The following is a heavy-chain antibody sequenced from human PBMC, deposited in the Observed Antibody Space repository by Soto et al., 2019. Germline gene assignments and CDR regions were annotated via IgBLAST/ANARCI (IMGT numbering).Heavy chain of an antibody. J-gene: IGHJ4*02. Sequence: EVQLLESGGGLVQPGGSLRLSCAASGFTFSAYGMSWVRQAPGKGLEWVSGISDSGDSTSYADSVKGRFTISRDNSKNTLSLQMNSLRAEDTAVYYCGKVGDRGGACYWDHWGKGTLVSVSS. D-gene: IGHD2-21*02. V-gene: IGHV3-23*01. CDR1: GFTFSAYG. CDR3: GKVGDRGGACYWDH. CDR2: ISDSGDST.